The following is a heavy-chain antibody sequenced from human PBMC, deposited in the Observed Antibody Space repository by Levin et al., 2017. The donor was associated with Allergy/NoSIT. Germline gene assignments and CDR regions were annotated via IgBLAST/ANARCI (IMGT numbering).Heavy chain of an antibody. CDR1: GFTFRSHD. D-gene: IGHD6-19*01. V-gene: IGHV3-13*01. J-gene: IGHJ2*01. CDR3: AREIAVRGYWYLDL. Sequence: LSLPCAASGFTFRSHDMHWVRQLTGGRLEWVSGIDINGDTYYPDSVKGRFTISRENAKNSLYLHLSSLRAGDTAVYYCAREIAVRGYWYLDLWGRGTLVTVSS. CDR2: IDINGDT.